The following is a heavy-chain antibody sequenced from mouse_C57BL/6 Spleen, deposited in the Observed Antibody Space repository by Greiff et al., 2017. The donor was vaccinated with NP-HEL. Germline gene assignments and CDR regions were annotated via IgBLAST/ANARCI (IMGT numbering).Heavy chain of an antibody. CDR1: GYTFTDYE. V-gene: IGHV1-15*01. J-gene: IGHJ3*01. Sequence: VQLQQSGAELVRPGASVTLSCKASGYTFTDYEMHWVKQTPVHGLEWIGAIDPETGGTAYNQKFKGKAILTADKSSSTAYMELRSLTSDDSAVYSCTTYYSNYSWFAYWGQGTLVTVSA. CDR3: TTYYSNYSWFAY. D-gene: IGHD2-5*01. CDR2: IDPETGGT.